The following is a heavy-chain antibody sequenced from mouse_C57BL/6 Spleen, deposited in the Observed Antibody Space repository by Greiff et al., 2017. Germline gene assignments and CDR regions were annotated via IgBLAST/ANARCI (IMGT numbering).Heavy chain of an antibody. V-gene: IGHV1-15*01. J-gene: IGHJ2*01. CDR3: TRGQDY. CDR2: IDPETGGT. CDR1: GYTFTDYE. Sequence: QQSGAELVRPGASVTLSCKASGYTFTDYEMHWVKQTPVHGLEWIGAIDPETGGTAYNQKFKGKAILTADKSSSTAYMELRSLTSEDSAVYYCTRGQDYWGQGTTLTVSS.